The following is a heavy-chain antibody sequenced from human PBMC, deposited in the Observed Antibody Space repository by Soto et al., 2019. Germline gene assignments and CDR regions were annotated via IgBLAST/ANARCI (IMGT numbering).Heavy chain of an antibody. Sequence: EVQLVESGGGLVKPGRSLRLSCTASGFTFGDYAMSWFRQAPGKGLEWVGFIRSKAYGGTTEYAASVKGRFTISRDDSKSIAYLKMNSLKTEDTAVYYCTRAHYYYDSSGHDYWGQGTLVTVSS. CDR3: TRAHYYYDSSGHDY. CDR2: IRSKAYGGTT. J-gene: IGHJ4*02. CDR1: GFTFGDYA. D-gene: IGHD3-22*01. V-gene: IGHV3-49*05.